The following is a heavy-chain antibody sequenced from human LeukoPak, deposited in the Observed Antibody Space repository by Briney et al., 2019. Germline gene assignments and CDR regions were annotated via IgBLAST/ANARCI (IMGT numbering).Heavy chain of an antibody. J-gene: IGHJ5*02. D-gene: IGHD3-10*01. V-gene: IGHV1-2*02. Sequence: ASVKVSCKASGYTFTGYYIHWVRQAPGQGLEWMGWINPNSGDTYNAQKFQGRVTMTRDTSISTAYMELSRLRFDDTAVYYCARDRYYGSGSYYSFNGFDPWGQGTLVTVSS. CDR1: GYTFTGYY. CDR2: INPNSGDT. CDR3: ARDRYYGSGSYYSFNGFDP.